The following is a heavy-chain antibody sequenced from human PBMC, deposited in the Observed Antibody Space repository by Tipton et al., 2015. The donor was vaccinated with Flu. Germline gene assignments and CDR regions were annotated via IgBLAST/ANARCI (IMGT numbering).Heavy chain of an antibody. CDR1: GFTFSTSW. CDR3: ARTRGGYCSSSSCYADYFDY. D-gene: IGHD2-2*01. J-gene: IGHJ4*02. V-gene: IGHV3-7*01. CDR2: INQGGSEK. Sequence: SLRLSCAASGFTFSTSWMSWVRQAPGKGLEWVANINQGGSEKYYVDPVKGRFTISRDNAKNSLHLHMNSLRAEDTAVYYCARTRGGYCSSSSCYADYFDYWGQGTLVTVSS.